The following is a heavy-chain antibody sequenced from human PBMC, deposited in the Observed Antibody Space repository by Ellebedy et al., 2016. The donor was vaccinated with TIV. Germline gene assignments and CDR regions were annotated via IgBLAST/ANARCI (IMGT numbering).Heavy chain of an antibody. CDR2: INQDGSEK. V-gene: IGHV3-7*01. CDR1: GFTFRSYW. CDR3: ARDGSFGDYLSPRHAFNM. Sequence: GESLKISCAASGFTFRSYWMSWVRQAPGKGLEWVGNINQDGSEKYYVDSVKGRFSISRDNAKNSVYLQMKSLRAEDTALYFCARDGSFGDYLSPRHAFNMWGQGTMVTVSS. J-gene: IGHJ3*02. D-gene: IGHD4-17*01.